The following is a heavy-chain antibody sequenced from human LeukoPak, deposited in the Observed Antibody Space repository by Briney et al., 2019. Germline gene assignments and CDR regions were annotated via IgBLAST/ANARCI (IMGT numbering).Heavy chain of an antibody. V-gene: IGHV1-69*05. CDR3: ASQVRGYYDSSENEH. J-gene: IGHJ4*02. CDR2: IIPIFGTA. CDR1: GGTFSSYA. Sequence: GASVKVSCKASGGTFSSYAISWVRQAPGQGLEWMGGIIPIFGTANYAQKFQGRVTITTDESTSTAYMELSSLRSEDTAVYYCASQVRGYYDSSENEHWGQGTLVTVSS. D-gene: IGHD3-22*01.